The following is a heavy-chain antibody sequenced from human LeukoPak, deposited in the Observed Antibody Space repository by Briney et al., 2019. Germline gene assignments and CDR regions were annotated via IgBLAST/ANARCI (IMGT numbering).Heavy chain of an antibody. CDR2: VHRSGRT. D-gene: IGHD2-8*02. CDR1: IDSTSGNY. CDR3: ATEILGAPTPGAY. V-gene: IGHV4-4*08. J-gene: IGHJ4*02. Sequence: SETLSLTCPVSIDSTSGNYWSWVRQSPGKGLEWIGEVHRSGRTNYMPSLKSRVTISIDKSKDQISLDLTSVTAADTAVYYCATEILGAPTPGAYWGQGTLVTVSS.